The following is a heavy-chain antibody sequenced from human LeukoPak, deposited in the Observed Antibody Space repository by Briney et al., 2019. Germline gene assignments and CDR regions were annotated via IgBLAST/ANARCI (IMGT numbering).Heavy chain of an antibody. V-gene: IGHV4-39*01. D-gene: IGHD6-13*01. CDR1: GGSISSSSYY. Sequence: SETLSLTCTVSGGSISSSSYYWDWIRQPPGKGLVWIGTIFYSGTTSYSPSLKSRVTISVDTSRDQFSLKLNSVTAADTAIYYCARRRIAAIDYWGQGTLVTVSS. J-gene: IGHJ4*02. CDR3: ARRRIAAIDY. CDR2: IFYSGTT.